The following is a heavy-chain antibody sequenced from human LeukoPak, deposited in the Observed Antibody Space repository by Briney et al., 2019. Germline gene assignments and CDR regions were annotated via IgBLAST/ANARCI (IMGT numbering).Heavy chain of an antibody. CDR3: ARELSSLGYYGSGSYYKRSRNWFDP. V-gene: IGHV4-59*12. CDR1: GGSISSYY. Sequence: SETLSLTCTVSGGSISSYYWSWIRQPPGKGLEWIGYIYYSGSTNYNPSLKSRVTISVDTSKNQFSLKLSSVTAADTAVYYCARELSSLGYYGSGSYYKRSRNWFDPWGQGTLVTVSS. D-gene: IGHD3-10*01. J-gene: IGHJ5*02. CDR2: IYYSGST.